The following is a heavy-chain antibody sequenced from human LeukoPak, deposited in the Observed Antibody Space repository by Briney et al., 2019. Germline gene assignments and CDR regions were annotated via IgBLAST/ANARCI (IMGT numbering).Heavy chain of an antibody. CDR3: ARDMSVNAFDI. J-gene: IGHJ3*02. CDR2: IKQDGSEK. V-gene: IGHV3-7*01. Sequence: TGGSLRLSCAASGFTFNSYWMSWVRQAPGKGLEWVANIKQDGSEKYYVDSVKGRFTISRDNAKNSLYLQMNSLRAEDTAVYYCARDMSVNAFDIWGQGTMVTVSS. CDR1: GFTFNSYW. D-gene: IGHD4-17*01.